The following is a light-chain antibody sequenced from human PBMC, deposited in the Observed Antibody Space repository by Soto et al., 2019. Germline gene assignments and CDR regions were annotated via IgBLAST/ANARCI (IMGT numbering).Light chain of an antibody. CDR1: QSVSSY. J-gene: IGKJ1*01. CDR2: GAS. V-gene: IGKV3-20*01. Sequence: EIVMTQSTATLSVSPGERATVSCRASQSVSSYLAWYQQKPGQAPRLLIYGASSRATGIPDRFGGSGSGTDFTLTISRLEPEDFAVYYCQQYGTSHRTFGQGTKVDIK. CDR3: QQYGTSHRT.